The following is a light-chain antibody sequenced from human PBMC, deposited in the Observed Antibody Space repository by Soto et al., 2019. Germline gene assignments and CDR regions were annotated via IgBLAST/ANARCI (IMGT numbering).Light chain of an antibody. Sequence: EIVLTQSPATLSLSPGERATLSCRASQSVSSYLAWYQQRPGQTPRLLIYDASNRATGIPARFSGSGSGTDFTLTISPLEPEDFAGYYCQQRSNWLTFGGGTKVELK. V-gene: IGKV3-11*01. CDR3: QQRSNWLT. J-gene: IGKJ4*01. CDR1: QSVSSY. CDR2: DAS.